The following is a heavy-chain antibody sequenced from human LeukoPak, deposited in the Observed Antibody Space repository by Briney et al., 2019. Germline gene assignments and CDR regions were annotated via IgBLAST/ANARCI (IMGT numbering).Heavy chain of an antibody. CDR3: AKVEGASKASVY. Sequence: GGSLRLSCAASGFTFSSYSMNWVRQAPGKGLEWVSYISSSSSTIYYADSVKGRFTISRDNSKNTLYLQMNSLRAEDTAVYYCAKVEGASKASVYWGQGALVTVSS. V-gene: IGHV3-48*01. J-gene: IGHJ4*02. D-gene: IGHD1-1*01. CDR1: GFTFSSYS. CDR2: ISSSSSTI.